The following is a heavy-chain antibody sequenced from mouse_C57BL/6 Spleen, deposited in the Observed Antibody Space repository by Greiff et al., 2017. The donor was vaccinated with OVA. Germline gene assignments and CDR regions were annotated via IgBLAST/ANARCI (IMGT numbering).Heavy chain of an antibody. V-gene: IGHV1-52*01. CDR1: GYTFTSYW. D-gene: IGHD1-1*01. CDR3: ARDGYYGSSSYAMDY. Sequence: QVQLQQSGPELVKPGASVKMSCKASGYTFTSYWMHWVKQRPIQGLEWIGNIDPSDSETHYNQKFKDKATLTVDKSSSTAYMQLSSLTSEDSAVYYCARDGYYGSSSYAMDYWGQGTSVTVSS. J-gene: IGHJ4*01. CDR2: IDPSDSET.